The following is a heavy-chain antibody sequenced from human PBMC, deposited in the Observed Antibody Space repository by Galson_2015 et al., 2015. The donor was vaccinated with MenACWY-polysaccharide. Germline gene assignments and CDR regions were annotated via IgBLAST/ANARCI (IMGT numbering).Heavy chain of an antibody. V-gene: IGHV3-74*01. J-gene: IGHJ3*01. D-gene: IGHD2-15*01. CDR2: ITGDGSDT. CDR1: GFTFRHYI. CDR3: ARVGVCSGGSCYKMFDV. Sequence: LRLSCAASGFTFRHYIMHWVRQAPGKGLVWVSRITGDGSDTRYAGSVKGRFTISRDNARNTLYLQMNSLRDEDTAVYYCARVGVCSGGSCYKMFDVWGQGTMVTVSS.